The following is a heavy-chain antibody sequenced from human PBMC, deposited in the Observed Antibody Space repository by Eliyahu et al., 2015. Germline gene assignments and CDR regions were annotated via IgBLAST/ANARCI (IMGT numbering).Heavy chain of an antibody. Sequence: VQLVESGGGLVKPGGXLRXSCAASGXXFNKYVINWVRQAPGKGLEWVSSISSASSYIFYADSVKGRFTVSRDNAKTSVSLQMNSLRADDTAVYFCARVDEWEPTGFDMWGLGTMVTVSS. CDR3: ARVDEWEPTGFDM. D-gene: IGHD1-26*01. J-gene: IGHJ3*02. CDR1: GXXFNKYV. CDR2: ISSASSYI. V-gene: IGHV3-21*06.